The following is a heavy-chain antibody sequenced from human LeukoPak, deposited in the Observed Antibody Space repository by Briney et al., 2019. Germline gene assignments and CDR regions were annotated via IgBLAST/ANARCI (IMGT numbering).Heavy chain of an antibody. J-gene: IGHJ4*02. Sequence: GGSLRLSCAASGFTFSSYSMNWVRQAPGKGLEWVSSISSSSSYIYYADSVKGRFTISRDNAKNSLYLQMNSLRVEDTAVYYCARDLGSGYDVWDTYYFDYWGQGTLVTVSS. D-gene: IGHD5-12*01. V-gene: IGHV3-21*01. CDR1: GFTFSSYS. CDR3: ARDLGSGYDVWDTYYFDY. CDR2: ISSSSSYI.